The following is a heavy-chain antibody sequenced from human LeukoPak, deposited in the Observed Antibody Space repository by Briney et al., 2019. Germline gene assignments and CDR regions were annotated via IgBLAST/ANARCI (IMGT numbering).Heavy chain of an antibody. CDR1: GYTFTNSD. V-gene: IGHV1-8*03. D-gene: IGHD3-9*01. Sequence: GASVKVSCKASGYTFTNSDINWLRQATGQGLEWMGWMNPNSGNAGYAQKFQGRVTITWDTAINTAYMELRSLRSEDTAVYYCARDGSDYDILTGYPENWFDPWGQGTLVTVSS. CDR3: ARDGSDYDILTGYPENWFDP. J-gene: IGHJ5*02. CDR2: MNPNSGNA.